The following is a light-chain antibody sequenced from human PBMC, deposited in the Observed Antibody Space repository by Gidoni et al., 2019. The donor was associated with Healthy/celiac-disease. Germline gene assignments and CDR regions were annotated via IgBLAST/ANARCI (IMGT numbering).Light chain of an antibody. CDR1: QSISSW. V-gene: IGKV1-5*03. CDR3: QQYNSYP. J-gene: IGKJ2*01. Sequence: DIQMTQSPSTLSASVGDRVTITCRASQSISSWLAWYQQKPGKAPKLLIYKASSLESGVPSRFSGSGSGTEFTLTISSLQPDDFATYYCQQYNSYPFGQXTKLEIK. CDR2: KAS.